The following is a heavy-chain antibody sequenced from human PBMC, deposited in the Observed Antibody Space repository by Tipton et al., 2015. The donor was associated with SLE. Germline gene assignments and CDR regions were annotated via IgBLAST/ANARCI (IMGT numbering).Heavy chain of an antibody. CDR3: AKDLADIVAHYYYYAMDV. V-gene: IGHV3-21*01. J-gene: IGHJ6*02. D-gene: IGHD5-12*01. CDR2: ISSSSNFI. Sequence: GSLRLSCAASGFTSSHYRLAWVRQAPGKGLEWISSISSSSNFIYYADSLKGRFTISRDNAKNSLYLQMNSLRAEDTAVYYCAKDLADIVAHYYYYAMDVWDQGP. CDR1: GFTSSHYR.